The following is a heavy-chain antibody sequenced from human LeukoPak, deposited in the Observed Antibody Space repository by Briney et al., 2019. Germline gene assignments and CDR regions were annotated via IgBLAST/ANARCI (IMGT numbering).Heavy chain of an antibody. CDR3: AREKDSSWGY. CDR2: ISDVGYT. Sequence: PGESPRLSCAASGFTFSTYAMSWVRQAPGKGLEWVSSISDVGYTYYADSVKGRFTISRDNSKNTLYLQTNSLRAEDTAVYYCAREKDSSWGYWGQGTLVTVSS. J-gene: IGHJ4*02. CDR1: GFTFSTYA. V-gene: IGHV3-23*01. D-gene: IGHD6-13*01.